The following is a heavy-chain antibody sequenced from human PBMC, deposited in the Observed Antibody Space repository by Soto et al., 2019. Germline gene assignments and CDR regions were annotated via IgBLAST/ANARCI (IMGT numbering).Heavy chain of an antibody. CDR2: ISAYNGNT. CDR1: GYTFTSYG. J-gene: IGHJ6*02. Sequence: ASVKVSCKASGYTFTSYGSSWVRQAPGQGLEWMGWISAYNGNTNYAQKLQGRVTMTTDTSTSTAYMELRSLRSDDTAVYYCAREFAEGPTVTKYGDYYGMDVWGQGTTVTVSS. CDR3: AREFAEGPTVTKYGDYYGMDV. D-gene: IGHD4-17*01. V-gene: IGHV1-18*01.